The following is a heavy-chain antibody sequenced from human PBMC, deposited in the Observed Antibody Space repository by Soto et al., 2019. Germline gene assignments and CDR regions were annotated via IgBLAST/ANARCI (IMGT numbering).Heavy chain of an antibody. CDR1: GYTFTSYY. CDR3: ARYGGNVLRYFDWLLSYWYFDL. V-gene: IGHV1-46*03. D-gene: IGHD3-9*01. Sequence: ASVKVSCKASGYTFTSYYMHWVRQAPGQGLEWMGIINPSGGSTSYAQKFQGRVTMTRDTSTSTVYMELSSLRSEDTAVYYCARYGGNVLRYFDWLLSYWYFDLWGRGTLVTVSS. CDR2: INPSGGST. J-gene: IGHJ2*01.